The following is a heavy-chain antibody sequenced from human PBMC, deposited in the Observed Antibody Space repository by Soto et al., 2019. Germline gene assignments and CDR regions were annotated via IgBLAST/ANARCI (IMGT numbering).Heavy chain of an antibody. V-gene: IGHV3-21*01. CDR3: ATLARGGPVTLPLDA. CDR1: GFTFSSYT. CDR2: ISTRSSLI. D-gene: IGHD3-10*01. Sequence: VQLVESGGGQVKPGGSLRLSCAASGFTFSSYTINWVRLGPGKGLEWVASISTRSSLIYYADSVKGRFTISRDNAKKSAYLQMNSLRAEDTAVYYCATLARGGPVTLPLDAWGQGTLVTVSS. J-gene: IGHJ5*02.